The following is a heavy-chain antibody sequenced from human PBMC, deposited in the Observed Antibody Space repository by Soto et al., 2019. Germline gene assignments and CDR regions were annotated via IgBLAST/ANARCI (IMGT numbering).Heavy chain of an antibody. CDR1: GYTFTSYG. J-gene: IGHJ5*02. D-gene: IGHD3-22*01. CDR2: ISAYNGDT. V-gene: IGHV1-18*01. Sequence: ASVKVSCKASGYTFTSYGISWVRQAPGQGLEWMGWISAYNGDTNYAQKLQGRVTMTTDTSTSTAYMELRSLRSDDTAVYYCARVKGSGYHNWFDPWGQGTLVTVSS. CDR3: ARVKGSGYHNWFDP.